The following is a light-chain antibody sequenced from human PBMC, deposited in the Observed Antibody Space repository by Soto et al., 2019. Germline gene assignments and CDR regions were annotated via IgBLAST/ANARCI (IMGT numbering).Light chain of an antibody. V-gene: IGKV3-20*01. CDR3: QQYGSSPWT. Sequence: EIVLTQSPGTLSLSPGERATLSCRASQSVSSSYFAWYQQKPGQAPRLLIYGASSRATGIPDRFSGSGSGTDFPLTIRRLAPEDFAVYYCQQYGSSPWTFGQGTKVEIK. CDR1: QSVSSSY. CDR2: GAS. J-gene: IGKJ1*01.